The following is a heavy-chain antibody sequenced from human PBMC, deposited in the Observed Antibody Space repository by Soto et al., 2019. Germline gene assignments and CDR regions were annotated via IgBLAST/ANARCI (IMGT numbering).Heavy chain of an antibody. J-gene: IGHJ6*02. V-gene: IGHV3-48*02. CDR3: AIGASSSDNGMDV. Sequence: EVQLVESGGGLVQPGGSLRLSCAASGFSFSTYSMNWVRQAPGKGLERVSYISSRSYTIYYVDSVKGRFTISRDIAKNALYLQINSLREEDTTVYYCAIGASSSDNGMDVWGQGTTVTVSS. D-gene: IGHD6-6*01. CDR2: ISSRSYTI. CDR1: GFSFSTYS.